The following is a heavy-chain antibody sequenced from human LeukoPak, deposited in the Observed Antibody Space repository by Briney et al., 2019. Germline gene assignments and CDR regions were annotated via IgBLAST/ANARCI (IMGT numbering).Heavy chain of an antibody. D-gene: IGHD3-10*01. CDR3: ARDRYYGSGRDYYMDV. CDR1: GYSISSSNW. V-gene: IGHV4-28*03. CDR2: IYYSGST. J-gene: IGHJ6*03. Sequence: SDTLSLTCAVSGYSISSSNWWGWIRQPPGKGLEWIGYIYYSGSTYYNPSLKSRVTMSVDTSKNQFSLKLSSVTAVDTAVYYCARDRYYGSGRDYYMDVWGKGTTVTVSS.